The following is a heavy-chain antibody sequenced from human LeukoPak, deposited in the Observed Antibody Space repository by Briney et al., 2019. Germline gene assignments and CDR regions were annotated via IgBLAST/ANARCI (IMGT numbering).Heavy chain of an antibody. CDR3: ARRSGSSYGYFDY. J-gene: IGHJ4*02. CDR2: ITGSGEGT. D-gene: IGHD5-18*01. Sequence: PGGSLRLSCADSGFTFSSNAMSWVRQAPGKGLEWVSAITGSGEGTNYADSVKGRLTISRDNSKNTLDLQMNSLRAEDTAVYFCARRSGSSYGYFDYWGQGILVTVSS. CDR1: GFTFSSNA. V-gene: IGHV3-23*01.